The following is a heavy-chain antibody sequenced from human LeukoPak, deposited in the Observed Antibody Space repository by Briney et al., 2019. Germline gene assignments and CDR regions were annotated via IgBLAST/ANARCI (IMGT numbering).Heavy chain of an antibody. CDR3: ARAPYYYDSSAGGFDY. V-gene: IGHV7-4-1*02. J-gene: IGHJ4*02. D-gene: IGHD3-22*01. CDR2: INTNTGNP. Sequence: ASVKVSCKASGYTFTSYAMNWVRQAPGQGLEWMGWINTNTGNPTYAQGFTGRSVFSLDTSVSTAYLQISSLKAEDTAVYYCARAPYYYDSSAGGFDYWGQGTLVTVSS. CDR1: GYTFTSYA.